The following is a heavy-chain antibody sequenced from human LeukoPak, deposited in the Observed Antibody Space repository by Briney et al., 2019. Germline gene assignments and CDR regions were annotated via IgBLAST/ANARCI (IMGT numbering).Heavy chain of an antibody. V-gene: IGHV3-23*01. CDR2: ISGSGGST. CDR1: GFTFSSYA. D-gene: IGHD6-19*01. Sequence: GGSLRLSCAASGFTFSSYAMSWVRQAPGKGLEWVSAISGSGGSTYYADSVKGRFTISRDNSKNTLYLQMDSLRAEDTAVYYCAKGSSGWLTHYFDYWGQGTLVTVSS. J-gene: IGHJ4*02. CDR3: AKGSSGWLTHYFDY.